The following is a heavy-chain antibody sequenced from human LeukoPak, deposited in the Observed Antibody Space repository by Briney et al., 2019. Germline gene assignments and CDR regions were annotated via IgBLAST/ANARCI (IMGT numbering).Heavy chain of an antibody. CDR3: ARDFRGVRGLHHPGH. CDR2: IRANNDNT. D-gene: IGHD3-10*01. CDR1: CYTFPRYG. J-gene: IGHJ4*02. Sequence: ASVNVSFTASCYTFPRYGISGVRPAPGQGGGGMGWIRANNDNTNYAQKLQGRVTMTTDKSTSTAYMELRSLRCDDTAVYYCARDFRGVRGLHHPGHWGQGTLVTVSS. V-gene: IGHV1-18*01.